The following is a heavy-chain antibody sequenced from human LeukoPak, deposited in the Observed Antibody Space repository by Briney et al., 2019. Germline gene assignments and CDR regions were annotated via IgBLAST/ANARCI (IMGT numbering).Heavy chain of an antibody. CDR3: ARRTAVTGTWYFDL. CDR1: GGSFSSSSYY. D-gene: IGHD6-19*01. J-gene: IGHJ2*01. CDR2: IYYSGTT. V-gene: IGHV4-39*01. Sequence: SETLSLTCTVSGGSFSSSSYYWGWIRQPPGKGLECIGSIYYSGTTHYSPSLKGRVTISVDTSKNQFSLKLSSVTAADTAVYYCARRTAVTGTWYFDLWGRGTLVTVSS.